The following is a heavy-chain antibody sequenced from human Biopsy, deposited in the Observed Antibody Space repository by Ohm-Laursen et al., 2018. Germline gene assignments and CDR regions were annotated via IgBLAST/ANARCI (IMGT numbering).Heavy chain of an antibody. CDR3: VLASFDY. Sequence: ASVKVSCKASGYTFTTYGISWVRQAPGQGLEWMGIINPGGNSTAYTQNFQGRVTMTWVTSTTTVYMELSSLRSEDTAVYYCVLASFDYWGQGTLVTAPS. CDR2: INPGGNST. CDR1: GYTFTTYG. J-gene: IGHJ4*02. V-gene: IGHV1-46*01.